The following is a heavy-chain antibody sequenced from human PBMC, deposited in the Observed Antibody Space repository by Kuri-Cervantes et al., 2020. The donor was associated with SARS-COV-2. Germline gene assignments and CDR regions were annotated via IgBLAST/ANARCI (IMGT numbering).Heavy chain of an antibody. CDR1: GFTFSSYE. V-gene: IGHV3-48*03. J-gene: IGHJ4*02. CDR3: ARDSAWANGDNSYYFDY. Sequence: GESLKISCAASGFTFSSYEMNWVRQAPGKGLEWVSYISSSGSTIYYADSVKGRFSASRDNTENSLVLQMDSLRAEDTAIYYCARDSAWANGDNSYYFDYWGQGTLVTVSS. D-gene: IGHD4-17*01. CDR2: ISSSGSTI.